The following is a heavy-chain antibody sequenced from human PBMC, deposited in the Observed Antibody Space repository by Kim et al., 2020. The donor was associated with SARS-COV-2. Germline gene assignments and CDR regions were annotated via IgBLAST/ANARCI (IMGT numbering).Heavy chain of an antibody. CDR3: ARDGLLWFGELYYYYYMDV. Sequence: ASVKVSCKASGYTFTSYAMNWVRQAPGQGLEWMGWINTNTGNPTYAQGFTVRFVFSLDTSVSTAYLQISSLKAEDTAVYYCARDGLLWFGELYYYYYMDVWGKGTTVTVSS. CDR2: INTNTGNP. V-gene: IGHV7-4-1*02. J-gene: IGHJ6*03. D-gene: IGHD3-10*01. CDR1: GYTFTSYA.